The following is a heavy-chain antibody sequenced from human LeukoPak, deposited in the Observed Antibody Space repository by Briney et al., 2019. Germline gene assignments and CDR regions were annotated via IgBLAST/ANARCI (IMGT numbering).Heavy chain of an antibody. CDR3: ARFSRTGDNNGYYLDY. V-gene: IGHV4-59*01. CDR2: IYYGGST. D-gene: IGHD3-22*01. CDR1: GGSISSYY. Sequence: SETLSLTCTVSGGSISSYYWSWIRQPPGKGLEWIGYIYYGGSTNYNPSLKSRVTLSADTSKNKFSLRLSSVTAADTAVYYCARFSRTGDNNGYYLDYWGQGTLVTVSS. J-gene: IGHJ4*02.